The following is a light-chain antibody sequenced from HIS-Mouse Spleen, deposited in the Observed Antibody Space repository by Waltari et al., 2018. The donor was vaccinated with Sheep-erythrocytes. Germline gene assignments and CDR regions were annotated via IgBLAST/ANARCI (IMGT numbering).Light chain of an antibody. Sequence: EIVLTQSPGTLSLSPGERATLSCRASQSVSSSYLAWYQQTPGQAPRLLIYVASSRATGIPDRFSGSGSGTDFTLTISRLEPEDFAVYYCQQYGSSPLFTFGPGTKVDIK. CDR3: QQYGSSPLFT. CDR2: VAS. J-gene: IGKJ3*01. V-gene: IGKV3-20*01. CDR1: QSVSSSY.